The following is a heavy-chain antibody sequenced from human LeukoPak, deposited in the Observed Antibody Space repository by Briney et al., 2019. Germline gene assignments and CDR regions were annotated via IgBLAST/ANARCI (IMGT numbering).Heavy chain of an antibody. D-gene: IGHD2-15*01. CDR1: GGSISSSSYY. V-gene: IGHV4-39*07. CDR2: IYYSGST. CDR3: ARVVVVAATPGDAFDI. Sequence: PSETLSLTCTVSGGSISSSSYYWGWIRQPPGKGLEWIGSIYYSGSTYYNPSLKSRVTISVDTSKNQFSLKLSSVTAADTAVYYCARVVVVAATPGDAFDIWGQGTMVTVSS. J-gene: IGHJ3*02.